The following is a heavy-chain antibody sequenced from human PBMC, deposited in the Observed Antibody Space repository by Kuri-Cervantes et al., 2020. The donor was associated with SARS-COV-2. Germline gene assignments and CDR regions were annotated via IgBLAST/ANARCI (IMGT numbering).Heavy chain of an antibody. CDR3: ASQGHILLQWSYFDY. D-gene: IGHD2-8*01. V-gene: IGHV4-39*01. CDR2: IDYCGST. CDR1: GGSISSSRYY. J-gene: IGHJ4*01. Sequence: ESLKISCNVSGGSISSSRYYWGWIRLPPGKGLEWIGCIDYCGSTNYNPSLKRRVTMSGNTSKNQFSRQLSSLTAADTAVYYCASQGHILLQWSYFDYWGHGTLVTVSS.